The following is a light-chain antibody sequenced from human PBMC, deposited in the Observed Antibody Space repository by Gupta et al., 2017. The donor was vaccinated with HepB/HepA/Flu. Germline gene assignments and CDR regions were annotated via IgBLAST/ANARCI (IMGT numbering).Light chain of an antibody. J-gene: IGLJ6*01. Sequence: SSNLATRPPVSVPPGQPARMPCSVAALLRGYNSSYQQKSGPAPVLVIYEDSKRSSGYPERFSGSSAGTTFTSNISSAAAENEADYYCQSAANSGFNVEMLSDETKFGSGTKVTVL. CDR2: EDS. CDR1: ALLRGY. CDR3: QSAANSGFNVEMLSDETK. V-gene: IGLV3-25*03.